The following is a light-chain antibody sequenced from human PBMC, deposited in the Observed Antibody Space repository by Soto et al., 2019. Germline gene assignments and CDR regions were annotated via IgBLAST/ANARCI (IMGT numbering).Light chain of an antibody. CDR2: WAS. V-gene: IGKV4-1*01. Sequence: DIVMTPSPDSLSVSLGERATINCKSSQGFLYSSNNKNYLAWYQQKPGQPPKLLIYWASTRESGVPDRFSGSGSGTDFTLTISSLQAEDVAVYYCQQYYSTPLTFGGGTKVDIK. CDR1: QGFLYSSNNKNY. CDR3: QQYYSTPLT. J-gene: IGKJ4*01.